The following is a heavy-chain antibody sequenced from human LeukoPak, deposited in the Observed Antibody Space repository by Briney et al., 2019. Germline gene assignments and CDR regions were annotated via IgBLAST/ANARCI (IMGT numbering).Heavy chain of an antibody. D-gene: IGHD2-15*01. CDR2: ISGSGGST. V-gene: IGHV3-23*01. CDR3: AKDVRYCSGGSCYPYYFDY. Sequence: GGSLRLSCAASGFTFSSYSMSWVRQAPGKGLEWVSAISGSGGSTYYADSVKGRFTISRDNSKNTLYLQMNSLRAEDTAVYYCAKDVRYCSGGSCYPYYFDYWGQGTLVTVSS. CDR1: GFTFSSYS. J-gene: IGHJ4*02.